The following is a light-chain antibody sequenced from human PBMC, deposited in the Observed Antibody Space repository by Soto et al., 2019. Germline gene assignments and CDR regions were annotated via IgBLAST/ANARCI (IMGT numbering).Light chain of an antibody. CDR1: QSINSD. J-gene: IGKJ4*01. Sequence: LTQSPATLSVSPGETTRLSCRASQSINSDVAWYQQKVGQTPRLLIHGSSTTAPGLAARSTGRGSGTELTLTISSQPDDGLADYCRQHYNHWPTFGRGTKVDI. CDR3: QHYNHWPT. V-gene: IGKV3D-15*01. CDR2: GSS.